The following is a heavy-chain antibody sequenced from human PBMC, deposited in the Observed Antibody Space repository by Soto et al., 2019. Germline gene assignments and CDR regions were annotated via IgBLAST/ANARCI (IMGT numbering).Heavy chain of an antibody. D-gene: IGHD2-15*01. CDR1: GFTFSSYW. CDR3: AGEAVVVVAADYFDY. V-gene: IGHV3-7*01. CDR2: IKQDGSEK. J-gene: IGHJ4*02. Sequence: EVQLVESGGGLVQPGGSLRLSCAASGFTFSSYWMSWVRQAPGKGLEWVANIKQDGSEKYYVDSVKGRFTISRDNAKNSLYLEKNSLRAEDTAVYYWAGEAVVVVAADYFDYWGQGTLVTVSS.